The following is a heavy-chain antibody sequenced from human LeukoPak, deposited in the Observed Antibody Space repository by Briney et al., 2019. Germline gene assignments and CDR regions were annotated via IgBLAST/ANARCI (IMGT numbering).Heavy chain of an antibody. CDR1: GFNFGSYY. J-gene: IGHJ5*02. V-gene: IGHV3-23*01. Sequence: GGSLRLSCAASGFNFGSYYMTWVRQAPGKGLEWVSVISDSGGYTYYADSVKGRFTVSRDSSRNTLYLQMNSLRAEDTAVYYCAKKIVTGPGRNWFDPWGQGTLVTVSS. CDR2: ISDSGGYT. CDR3: AKKIVTGPGRNWFDP. D-gene: IGHD2-21*01.